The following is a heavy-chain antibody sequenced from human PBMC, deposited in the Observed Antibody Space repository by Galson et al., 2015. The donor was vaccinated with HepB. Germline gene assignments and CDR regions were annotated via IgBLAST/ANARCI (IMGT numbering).Heavy chain of an antibody. CDR3: AKTAVDTGVFDY. CDR2: ISYDGSNK. J-gene: IGHJ4*02. V-gene: IGHV3-30*18. CDR1: GFTFSSYG. Sequence: SLRLSCAASGFTFSSYGMHWVRQAPGKGLEWVAVISYDGSNKYYADSVKGRFTISRDNSKNTLYLQMNSRRAEDTAVYYCAKTAVDTGVFDYWGQGTLVTVSS. D-gene: IGHD5-18*01.